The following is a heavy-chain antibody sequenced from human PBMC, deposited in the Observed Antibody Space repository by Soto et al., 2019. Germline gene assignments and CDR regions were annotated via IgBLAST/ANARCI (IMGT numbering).Heavy chain of an antibody. D-gene: IGHD3-10*01. CDR2: IIPILGIT. V-gene: IGHV1-69*02. J-gene: IGHJ6*03. CDR1: GGTFSSYT. CDR3: ARVGGSGSYYNVSFGDYMDV. Sequence: QVQLVQSGAEVKKPGSSVKVSCKASGGTFSSYTISWVRQAPGQGLEWMGRIIPILGITNYAQKFQGRVTITADKSTCTAYMELSSLRSEDTAVYYCARVGGSGSYYNVSFGDYMDVWGKGTTVTVS.